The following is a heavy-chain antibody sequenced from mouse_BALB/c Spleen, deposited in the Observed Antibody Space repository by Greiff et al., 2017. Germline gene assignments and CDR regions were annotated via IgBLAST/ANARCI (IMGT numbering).Heavy chain of an antibody. CDR2: ISSGGGST. V-gene: IGHV5-12-1*01. CDR1: GFAFSSYD. Sequence: EVKVVESGGGLVKPGGSLKLSCAASGFAFSSYDMSWVRQTPEKRLEWVAYISSGGGSTYYPDTVKGRFTISRDNAKNTLYLQMSSLKSEDTAMYYCARQGDYDGGAWFAYWGQGTLVTVSA. D-gene: IGHD2-4*01. CDR3: ARQGDYDGGAWFAY. J-gene: IGHJ3*01.